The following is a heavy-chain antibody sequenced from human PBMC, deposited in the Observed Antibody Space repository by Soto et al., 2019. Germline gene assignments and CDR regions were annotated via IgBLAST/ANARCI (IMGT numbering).Heavy chain of an antibody. Sequence: GGSLRLSCAASGFTFTSYAMSWVRQAPGKGLEWVSAIGCSGGSTYYADSAKGRFTMSRDNSKNTLYLQMNGLRAEDTAVYYCAKDRSSAWYGVGFWGQGTLVTVSS. J-gene: IGHJ4*02. CDR3: AKDRSSAWYGVGF. D-gene: IGHD6-19*01. CDR2: IGCSGGST. V-gene: IGHV3-23*01. CDR1: GFTFTSYA.